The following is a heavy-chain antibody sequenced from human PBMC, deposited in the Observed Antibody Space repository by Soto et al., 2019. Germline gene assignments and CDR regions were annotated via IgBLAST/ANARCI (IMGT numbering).Heavy chain of an antibody. V-gene: IGHV4-59*13. Sequence: PSETLSLTCDVSGASITTYYWSWIRQAPGKGLEWIGNVYHTGSTDYNSSLRSRVTILVDTSKNQISLNMNSVTAADTAVYYCARRLFGSGWTLDSWGQGALVTVSS. J-gene: IGHJ4*02. CDR2: VYHTGST. CDR1: GASITTYY. D-gene: IGHD6-19*01. CDR3: ARRLFGSGWTLDS.